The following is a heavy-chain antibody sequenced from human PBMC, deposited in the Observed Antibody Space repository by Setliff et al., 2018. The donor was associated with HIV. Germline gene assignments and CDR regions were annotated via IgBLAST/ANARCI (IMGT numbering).Heavy chain of an antibody. CDR1: GYTFTSYD. CDR2: MNPNSGNT. Sequence: SVKVSRKTSGYTFTSYDNNWVRLATGQGLEWTGWMNPNSGNTGYAQKFLGRVTMSRNTSISTAYMELSSLRSDDTAVYYCARSWSRIRYYGMDVWGQGTTVTVSS. CDR3: ARSWSRIRYYGMDV. J-gene: IGHJ6*02. V-gene: IGHV1-8*01. D-gene: IGHD6-13*01.